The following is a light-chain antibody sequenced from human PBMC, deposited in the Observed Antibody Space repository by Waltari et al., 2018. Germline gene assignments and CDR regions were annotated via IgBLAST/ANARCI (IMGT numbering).Light chain of an antibody. CDR1: QSISSW. CDR2: KTS. V-gene: IGKV1-5*03. Sequence: DIQMTQTPSTLSASVGDRVTITCRASQSISSWFAWSQHKTGKGPKLLIYKTSSLESGVPSRFTGCGSGTEFTLTISSLHPDDFGTYYCHQYNSYPLTFGGGTKVEIK. CDR3: HQYNSYPLT. J-gene: IGKJ4*01.